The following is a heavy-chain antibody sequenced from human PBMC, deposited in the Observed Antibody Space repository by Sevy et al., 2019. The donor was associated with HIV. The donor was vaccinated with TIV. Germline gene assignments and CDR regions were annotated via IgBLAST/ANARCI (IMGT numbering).Heavy chain of an antibody. J-gene: IGHJ4*02. V-gene: IGHV1-18*01. CDR2: ISSYNGNT. D-gene: IGHD6-13*01. CDR3: ARDRVPYSSSCEFDY. CDR1: GYTYSNYG. Sequence: ASVKVSCKASGYTYSNYGINWVRQAPRHGLEWIGWISSYNGNTNYAQKFQGRVTMTIDTPTSTGYMELRSLRSDDTAMYYCARDRVPYSSSCEFDYWGQGTLVTVSS.